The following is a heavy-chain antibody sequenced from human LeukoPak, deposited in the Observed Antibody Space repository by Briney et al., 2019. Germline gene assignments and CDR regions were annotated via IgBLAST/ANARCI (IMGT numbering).Heavy chain of an antibody. D-gene: IGHD3-3*01. CDR1: GGSISSYY. V-gene: IGHV4-59*12. Sequence: SETLSLTCTVSGGSISSYYWSWIRQPPGKGLEWIGYIYYSGGTNYNPSLKSRVTISVDTSKNQFSLKLSSVTAADTAVYYCARGRPYDFWSGYSRLFDYWGQGTLVTVSS. CDR2: IYYSGGT. J-gene: IGHJ4*02. CDR3: ARGRPYDFWSGYSRLFDY.